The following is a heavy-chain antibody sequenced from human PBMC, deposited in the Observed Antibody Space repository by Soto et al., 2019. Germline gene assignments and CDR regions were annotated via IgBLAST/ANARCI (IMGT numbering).Heavy chain of an antibody. J-gene: IGHJ6*02. CDR2: INPSDGTT. CDR3: ARVENRIAAADSRPYYYGMDV. D-gene: IGHD6-13*01. CDR1: GYTFTSRY. V-gene: IGHV1-46*01. Sequence: GASVKVSCKASGYTFTSRYMHWVRQAPGQGLEWMGIINPSDGTTTYAQKFQGRVTITADESTSTAYMELSSLRSEDTAVYYCARVENRIAAADSRPYYYGMDVWGQGTTVTVSS.